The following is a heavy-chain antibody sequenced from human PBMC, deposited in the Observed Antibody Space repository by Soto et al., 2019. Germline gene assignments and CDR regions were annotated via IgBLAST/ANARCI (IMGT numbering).Heavy chain of an antibody. Sequence: QVQLVESGGGVVQPGRSLRLSCAASGFTFSSYAMHWVRQAPGKGLEWVAVISYDGSNKYYADSVKGRFTISRDNSKNTLALRMSSLRAEDTAVYYCARVLDSSGYYYFFDYWGQGTLVTVSS. V-gene: IGHV3-30-3*01. CDR1: GFTFSSYA. CDR2: ISYDGSNK. CDR3: ARVLDSSGYYYFFDY. J-gene: IGHJ4*02. D-gene: IGHD3-22*01.